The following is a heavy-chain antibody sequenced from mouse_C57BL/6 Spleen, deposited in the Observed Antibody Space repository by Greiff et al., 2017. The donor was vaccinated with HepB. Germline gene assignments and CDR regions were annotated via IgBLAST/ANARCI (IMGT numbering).Heavy chain of an antibody. D-gene: IGHD2-4*01. J-gene: IGHJ2*01. CDR2: ISSGSSTI. Sequence: DVMLVESGGGLVKPGGSLKLSCAASGFTFSDYGMHWVRQAPEKGLEWVAYISSGSSTIYYADTVKGRFTISRDNAKNTLFLQMTSLRSEDTAMYYCARQGYYDYHYFDYWGQGTTLTVSS. V-gene: IGHV5-17*01. CDR1: GFTFSDYG. CDR3: ARQGYYDYHYFDY.